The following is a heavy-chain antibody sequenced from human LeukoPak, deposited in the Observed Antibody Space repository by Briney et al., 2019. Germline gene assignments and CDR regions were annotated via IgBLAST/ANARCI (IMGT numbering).Heavy chain of an antibody. CDR1: GFTFDDYA. D-gene: IGHD3-10*01. V-gene: IGHV3-30*02. CDR3: AKGAHITMVRGVMLDY. J-gene: IGHJ4*02. CDR2: IWYGGSNK. Sequence: GGSLRLSCAASGFTFDDYAMHWVRQAPGKGLEWVAVIWYGGSNKYYADSVKGRFTISRDNSKNTLYLQMNSLRAEDTAVYYCAKGAHITMVRGVMLDYWGQGTLVTVSS.